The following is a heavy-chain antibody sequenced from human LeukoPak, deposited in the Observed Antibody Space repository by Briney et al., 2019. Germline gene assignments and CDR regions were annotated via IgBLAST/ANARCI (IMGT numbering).Heavy chain of an antibody. Sequence: ASVKVSFKASGGTFISYAISWVRQAPGQGLEWMGGIIPIFGTANYAQKFQGRVTITTDESTSTAYMELSSLRSEDTAVYYCASGYYDSSGSLDVDYWGQGTLVTVSS. CDR3: ASGYYDSSGSLDVDY. J-gene: IGHJ4*02. D-gene: IGHD3-22*01. V-gene: IGHV1-69*05. CDR1: GGTFISYA. CDR2: IIPIFGTA.